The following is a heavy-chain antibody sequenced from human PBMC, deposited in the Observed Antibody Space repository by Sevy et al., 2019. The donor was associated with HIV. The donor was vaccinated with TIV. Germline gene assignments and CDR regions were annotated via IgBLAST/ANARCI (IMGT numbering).Heavy chain of an antibody. Sequence: GGSLRLSCAASGFTFSSYLMHWVRQAPGKGPEWVSSISSGSSFIYYADSLKGRFTISRDNARNLLYLQMNSLRVEDTAVYYCARVGLGDCSGTNCSPNDYWGQGTLVTVSS. J-gene: IGHJ4*02. CDR2: ISSGSSFI. D-gene: IGHD2-2*01. CDR3: ARVGLGDCSGTNCSPNDY. CDR1: GFTFSSYL. V-gene: IGHV3-21*01.